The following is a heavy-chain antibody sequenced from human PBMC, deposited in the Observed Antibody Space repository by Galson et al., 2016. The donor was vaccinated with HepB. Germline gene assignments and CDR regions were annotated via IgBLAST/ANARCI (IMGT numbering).Heavy chain of an antibody. CDR2: IDREDGDT. D-gene: IGHD2-21*02. J-gene: IGHJ4*02. CDR1: GYTLSDLS. CDR3: VRSPAFCGGDCYRHFDL. V-gene: IGHV1-24*01. Sequence: SVKVSCKVSGYTLSDLSVYWVRQAPGKGLESMGGIDREDGDTMYAQKLQGRVTITRDTSANTASMELSSLRSEDTTVYYCVRSPAFCGGDCYRHFDLWGQGTPVTVSS.